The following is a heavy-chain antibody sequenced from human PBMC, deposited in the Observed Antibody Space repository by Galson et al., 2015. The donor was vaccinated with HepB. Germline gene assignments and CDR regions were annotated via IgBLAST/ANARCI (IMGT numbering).Heavy chain of an antibody. J-gene: IGHJ5*02. V-gene: IGHV3-7*03. D-gene: IGHD6-13*01. CDR1: GFTFSSYW. Sequence: SLRLSCAASGFTFSSYWMSWVRQAPGKGLEWVANIKQGGSDKYYVDSVKGRFTISRDNAKNSLYLQMNSLRAEDTAVYYCARYSSSWGWFDPWGQGTLVTVSS. CDR2: IKQGGSDK. CDR3: ARYSSSWGWFDP.